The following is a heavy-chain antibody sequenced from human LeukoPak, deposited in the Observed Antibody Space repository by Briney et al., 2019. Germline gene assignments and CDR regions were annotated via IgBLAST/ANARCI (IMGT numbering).Heavy chain of an antibody. V-gene: IGHV1-18*01. CDR1: GYTFTSYG. Sequence: GASVKVSCKASGYTFTSYGISWVRQAPGQGLEWMGWISAYNGNTNYAQKLQGRVTMTTDTSTSTAYMELRSLRSDDTAVYYCAREGQQLPTDDAFDIWGQGTMVTVSS. D-gene: IGHD6-13*01. CDR3: AREGQQLPTDDAFDI. J-gene: IGHJ3*02. CDR2: ISAYNGNT.